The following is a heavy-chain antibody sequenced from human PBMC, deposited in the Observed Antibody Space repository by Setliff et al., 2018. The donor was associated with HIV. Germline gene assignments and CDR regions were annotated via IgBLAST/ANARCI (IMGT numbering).Heavy chain of an antibody. D-gene: IGHD1-20*01. Sequence: ASVKVSCKASGGTFGIYGISWVRQAPGQGLEWMGGTIPMFGTANYAQKFQGRVTITTDESTNTGYMELSSLRSEDTAVYYCARERKVYPPPLANYYFDYWGQGTLVTVSS. J-gene: IGHJ4*02. CDR2: TIPMFGTA. CDR1: GGTFGIYG. CDR3: ARERKVYPPPLANYYFDY. V-gene: IGHV1-69*05.